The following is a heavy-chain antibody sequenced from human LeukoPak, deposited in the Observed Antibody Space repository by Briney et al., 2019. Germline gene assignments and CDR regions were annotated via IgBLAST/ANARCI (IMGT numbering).Heavy chain of an antibody. D-gene: IGHD6-19*01. CDR2: IYYSGST. J-gene: IGHJ6*02. CDR3: ASTDSSGWYYYYYGMDV. CDR1: GGSISSSSYY. V-gene: IGHV4-39*01. Sequence: SETLSLTCTVSGGSISSSSYYWGWIRQPPGKGLEWIGSIYYSGSTYYNPSLKSPVTISVDTSKNQFSLKLSSVTAADTAVYYCASTDSSGWYYYYYGMDVWGQGTTVTVSS.